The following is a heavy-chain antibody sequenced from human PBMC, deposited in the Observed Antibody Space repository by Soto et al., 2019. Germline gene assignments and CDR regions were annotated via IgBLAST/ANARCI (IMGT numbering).Heavy chain of an antibody. D-gene: IGHD6-25*01. CDR2: ISAFNGDT. CDR1: GYSFQRYG. J-gene: IGHJ4*02. CDR3: ARDSPSSGLLGVNY. Sequence: QVQLVQSGAEVKRPGASVKVSCKASGYSFQRYGISWVRQAPGQGLEWGGWISAFNGDTKYAQRLQDRVSMTTDTSTDTAHMERRSLRSDDTAIYYCARDSPSSGLLGVNYWGQGTLVTVSS. V-gene: IGHV1-18*01.